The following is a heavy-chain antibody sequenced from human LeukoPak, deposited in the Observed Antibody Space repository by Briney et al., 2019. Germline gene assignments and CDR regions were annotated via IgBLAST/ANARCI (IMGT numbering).Heavy chain of an antibody. J-gene: IGHJ4*02. Sequence: GGSLRLSCQTSGFVFSNYGMHWVRQAPGKGLEWVAFVRYDGSNEYYADSVRGRFTISRDNSRNTLYLRMNSLRAEDTGVYSCAKDSNSGYVSVGPDYWGLGTLVTVSS. CDR3: AKDSNSGYVSVGPDY. D-gene: IGHD3-22*01. CDR2: VRYDGSNE. CDR1: GFVFSNYG. V-gene: IGHV3-30*02.